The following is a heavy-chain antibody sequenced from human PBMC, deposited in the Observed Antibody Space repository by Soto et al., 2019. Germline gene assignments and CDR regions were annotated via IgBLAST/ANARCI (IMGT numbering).Heavy chain of an antibody. CDR2: IYYSGST. CDR1: GGSISSGVYY. Sequence: QVQLQESGPGLVKPSQTLSLTCTVSGGSISSGVYYWSWIRKPPGKGLEWIGYIYYSGSTYYNPSLKSRVTISVDTSKNQFSLKLSSVTAADTAVYYCARAELLVRAFDIWGQGTMVTVSS. D-gene: IGHD6-19*01. V-gene: IGHV4-30-4*01. J-gene: IGHJ3*02. CDR3: ARAELLVRAFDI.